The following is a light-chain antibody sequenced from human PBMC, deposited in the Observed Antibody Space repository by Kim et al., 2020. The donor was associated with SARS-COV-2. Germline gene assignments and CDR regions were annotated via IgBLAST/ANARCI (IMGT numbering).Light chain of an antibody. Sequence: EIVLTQSPGTLSLSPGERATLSCRASQSVSSSYLAWYQQKPGQAPRLLIYAASSRATGIPDRFSGSGSVTDFTLTISRLEPEDFAVYYCQKYGSSPCSFGAETTV. V-gene: IGKV3-20*01. CDR1: QSVSSSY. J-gene: IGKJ3*01. CDR3: QKYGSSPCS. CDR2: AAS.